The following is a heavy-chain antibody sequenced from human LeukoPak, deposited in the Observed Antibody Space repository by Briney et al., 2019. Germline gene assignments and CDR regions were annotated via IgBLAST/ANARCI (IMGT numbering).Heavy chain of an antibody. CDR3: ARGLSWGPEEFDY. V-gene: IGHV1-69*05. CDR1: GGTFSSYA. D-gene: IGHD7-27*01. J-gene: IGHJ4*02. CDR2: IIPIFGTA. Sequence: SVKVSCKASGGTFSSYAISWVRQAPGQGLEWMGRIIPIFGTANYAQKFQGRVTITTDESTSTAYMELSSLRSEDTAVYYCARGLSWGPEEFDYWGQGTLVTVSS.